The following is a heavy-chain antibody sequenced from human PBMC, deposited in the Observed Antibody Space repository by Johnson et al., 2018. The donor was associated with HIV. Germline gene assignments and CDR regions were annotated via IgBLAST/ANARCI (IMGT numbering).Heavy chain of an antibody. J-gene: IGHJ3*02. D-gene: IGHD1-14*01. Sequence: QVQLVESGGGLVQPGGSLRLSCAASGFTVSDYYMSWIRQAPGKGLEWVSYISSSGSTIYYADSVKGRFIISRDNAKTSLYLQMNSLRAEDTSVYYCATRDPTYRPGAFDIWGQGTMVTVSS. CDR2: ISSSGSTI. CDR3: ATRDPTYRPGAFDI. CDR1: GFTVSDYY. V-gene: IGHV3-11*04.